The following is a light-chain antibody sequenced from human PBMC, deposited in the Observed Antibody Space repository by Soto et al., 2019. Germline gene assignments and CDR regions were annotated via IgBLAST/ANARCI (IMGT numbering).Light chain of an antibody. CDR2: GAS. V-gene: IGKV3-20*01. Sequence: EIVLTQSPGTLSLSPGERATLSCRASQSVSSSYLAWYQQKPGQAPRLLIYGASSRATGIPDRVSGSGSGTDFTLTISRLEPEDFAVYYCQQYGSSRITFGPGTKVDIK. CDR1: QSVSSSY. CDR3: QQYGSSRIT. J-gene: IGKJ3*01.